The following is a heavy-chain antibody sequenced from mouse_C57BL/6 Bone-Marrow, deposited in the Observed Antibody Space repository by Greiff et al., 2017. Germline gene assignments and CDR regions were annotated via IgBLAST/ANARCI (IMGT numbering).Heavy chain of an antibody. CDR2: INPSSGYT. CDR3: ARLRWAY. CDR1: GYTFTSYW. V-gene: IGHV1-7*01. Sequence: VQLQQSGAELAKPGASVKLSCKASGYTFTSYWMHWVKQRPGQGLEWIGYINPSSGYTKYNQKFKDKATLTAEKSSSTAYMQLSSLTYEDSAVYYCARLRWAYWGQGTLVTVSA. D-gene: IGHD1-1*01. J-gene: IGHJ3*01.